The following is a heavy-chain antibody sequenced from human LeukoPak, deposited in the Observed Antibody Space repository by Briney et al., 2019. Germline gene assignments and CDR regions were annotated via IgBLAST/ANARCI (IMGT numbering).Heavy chain of an antibody. V-gene: IGHV1-69*04. J-gene: IGHJ3*02. CDR1: GGTFSSYA. CDR3: ASSAETSDDILTGYPRAFDI. Sequence: SVKVSCKASGGTFSSYAISWVRQAPGQGLEWMGRIIPILGIANYAQKFQGRVTITADKSTSTAYMELSSLRSEDTAVYYCASSAETSDDILTGYPRAFDIWGQGTMVTVSS. D-gene: IGHD3-9*01. CDR2: IIPILGIA.